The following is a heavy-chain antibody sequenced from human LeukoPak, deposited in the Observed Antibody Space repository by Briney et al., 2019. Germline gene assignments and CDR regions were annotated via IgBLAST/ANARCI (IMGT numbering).Heavy chain of an antibody. J-gene: IGHJ4*02. V-gene: IGHV3-30-3*01. CDR3: AREGPGNYYFDY. CDR2: ISYDGSNK. Sequence: GGSLRLSCEATGFTFSSYAMHWVRQAPGKGLEWVAVISYDGSNKYYADSVKGRFTISRDNSKNTLYLRMNSLRAEDTAVYYCAREGPGNYYFDYWGQGTLVTVSS. D-gene: IGHD1-7*01. CDR1: GFTFSSYA.